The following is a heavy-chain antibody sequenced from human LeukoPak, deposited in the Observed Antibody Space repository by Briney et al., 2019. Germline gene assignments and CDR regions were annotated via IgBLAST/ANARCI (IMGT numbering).Heavy chain of an antibody. CDR2: IYHSGST. CDR1: GYSISSSYY. J-gene: IGHJ4*02. D-gene: IGHD4-23*01. V-gene: IGHV4-38-2*01. Sequence: SETLSLTCAVSGYSISSSYYWGGIRQPPGKGLEWIGSIYHSGSTYYNPSLKSRVTISVDTSKNQFSLKLSSVTAADTAVYYCARHVLRGNSFHYFDYWGQGTLVTVSS. CDR3: ARHVLRGNSFHYFDY.